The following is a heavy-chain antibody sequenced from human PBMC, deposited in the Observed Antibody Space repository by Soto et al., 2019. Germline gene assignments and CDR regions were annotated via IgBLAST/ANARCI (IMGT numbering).Heavy chain of an antibody. CDR3: ARLVYDTRLNYMYFDF. CDR1: GVSISSRNW. J-gene: IGHJ4*02. D-gene: IGHD3-10*01. CDR2: IFHDGTA. Sequence: PSGTLSLTCAFSGVSISSRNWWTWVRPSPQRGLEYIGEIFHDGTANYYPSFERRVAISVDTSKNQFSLKLTSVTAADTAIYFCARLVYDTRLNYMYFDFWGQGNLVTVSS. V-gene: IGHV4-4*02.